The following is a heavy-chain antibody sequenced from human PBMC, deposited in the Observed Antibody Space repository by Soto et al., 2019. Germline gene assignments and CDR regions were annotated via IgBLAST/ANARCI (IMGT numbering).Heavy chain of an antibody. V-gene: IGHV1-18*01. Sequence: ASVKVSCKASGYTFTSYGISWVRQAPGQGLEWMGWISAYNGIANYAQKFQGRVTITADKSTSTAYMELSSLRSEDTAVYYCARDATYSSSALFDYWGQGTLVTVSS. CDR2: ISAYNGIA. D-gene: IGHD6-13*01. CDR3: ARDATYSSSALFDY. CDR1: GYTFTSYG. J-gene: IGHJ4*02.